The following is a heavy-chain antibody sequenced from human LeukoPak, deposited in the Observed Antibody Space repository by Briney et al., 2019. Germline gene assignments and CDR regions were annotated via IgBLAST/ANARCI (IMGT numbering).Heavy chain of an antibody. CDR1: GYSFTSYW. CDR2: IYPGDSDT. D-gene: IGHD7-27*01. CDR3: ARRHWGSDDAFDI. J-gene: IGHJ3*02. V-gene: IGHV5-51*01. Sequence: GESLKISCKGSGYSFTSYWIGWVRQMPGKGLEWMGIIYPGDSDTRYSPSFQGQVTISADRSISTAYLQWSSLKASDTAMHYCARRHWGSDDAFDIWGQGTMVTVSS.